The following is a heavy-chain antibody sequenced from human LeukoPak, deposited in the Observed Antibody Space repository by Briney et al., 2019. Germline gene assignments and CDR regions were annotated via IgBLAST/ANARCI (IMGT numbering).Heavy chain of an antibody. CDR1: GFTLSTYG. CDR3: ARDKDGWGIHDF. Sequence: GRSLRLSCVASGFTLSTYGMHWVRQAPGKGLEWVAIASYDGSIEHYADSVKGRFTISRDTSKNTLYLQMNSLRAEDTAVYYCARDKDGWGIHDFWGQGTLVTVSS. D-gene: IGHD3-16*01. V-gene: IGHV3-30*03. CDR2: ASYDGSIE. J-gene: IGHJ4*02.